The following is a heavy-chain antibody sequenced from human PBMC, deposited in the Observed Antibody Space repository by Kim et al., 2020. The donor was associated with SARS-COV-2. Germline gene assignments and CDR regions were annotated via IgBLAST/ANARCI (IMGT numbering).Heavy chain of an antibody. V-gene: IGHV3-9*01. D-gene: IGHD6-13*01. CDR3: AKGHRYSSSWSYFDY. Sequence: DAVRGRFTISRDNAKNSLYLQMNSLRTEDTAFYYCAKGHRYSSSWSYFDYWGQGTLVTVSS. J-gene: IGHJ4*02.